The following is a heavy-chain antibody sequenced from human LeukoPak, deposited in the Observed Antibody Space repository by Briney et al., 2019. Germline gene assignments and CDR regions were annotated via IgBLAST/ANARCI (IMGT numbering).Heavy chain of an antibody. Sequence: GGSLRLSCAASGFTFSSYAMSGVRQAPGKGLEWVSAISGSGGSTYYADSVKGRFTISRDNSKNTLYLQMNSLRAEDTAVYYCAKDLYYYDSSGNDYWGQGTLVTVSS. D-gene: IGHD3-22*01. V-gene: IGHV3-23*01. CDR2: ISGSGGST. CDR1: GFTFSSYA. J-gene: IGHJ4*02. CDR3: AKDLYYYDSSGNDY.